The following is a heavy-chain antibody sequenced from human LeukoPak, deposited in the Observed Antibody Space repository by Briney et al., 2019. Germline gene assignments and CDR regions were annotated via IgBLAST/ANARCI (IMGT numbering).Heavy chain of an antibody. D-gene: IGHD3-3*01. Sequence: GGSLRLSCAASGFTFSSYGMHWVRQAPGKGLEWLAVISYDGNNKYYADSVKGRFTISRDNSKNTLYLQMNSLRVEDTAVYYCGGGSHWSDYWGQGTLVTVSS. J-gene: IGHJ4*02. V-gene: IGHV3-30*03. CDR3: GGGSHWSDY. CDR1: GFTFSSYG. CDR2: ISYDGNNK.